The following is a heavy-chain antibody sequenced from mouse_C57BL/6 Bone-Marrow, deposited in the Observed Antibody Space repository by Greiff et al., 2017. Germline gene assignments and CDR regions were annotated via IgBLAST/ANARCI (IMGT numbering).Heavy chain of an antibody. CDR3: ASSPDGSSYGYAMDY. CDR1: GYTFTSYW. Sequence: QVQLKQSGAELVKPGASVKLSCKASGYTFTSYWMQWVKQRPGQGLEWIGEIDPSDSYTNYNQKFKGKATLTVDTSASTAYMQLSSLTSEDSAVYDCASSPDGSSYGYAMDYWGQGTSVTVSS. J-gene: IGHJ4*01. V-gene: IGHV1-50*01. D-gene: IGHD1-1*01. CDR2: IDPSDSYT.